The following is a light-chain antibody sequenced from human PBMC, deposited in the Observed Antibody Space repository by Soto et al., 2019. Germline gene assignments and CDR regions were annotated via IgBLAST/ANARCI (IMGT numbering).Light chain of an antibody. V-gene: IGKV3-15*01. J-gene: IGKJ3*01. CDR3: QQYKNWPHFT. CDR1: QSVSTK. Sequence: EIVMTQSPATLSVSPGERATLSCRASQSVSTKLAWYRQKPGQAPRLLIYGASTRATGIPARFSGSGSGPEFTLTINSMQSEDFAVYYCQQYKNWPHFTFGPGTTVDIK. CDR2: GAS.